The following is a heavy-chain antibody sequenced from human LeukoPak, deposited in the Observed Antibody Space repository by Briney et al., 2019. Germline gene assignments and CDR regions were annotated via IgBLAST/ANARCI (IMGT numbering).Heavy chain of an antibody. V-gene: IGHV3-11*06. D-gene: IGHD3-10*01. J-gene: IGHJ6*04. Sequence: GGSLRLSCAASGFTFSDYYMSWIRQAPGKGVEWVSYISSSSSYTNYADSVKGRFTISRDNAKNSLYLQMNSLRAEDTAVYYCARDFPYGSGSYYYYYGMDVWGKGTTVTVSS. CDR2: ISSSSSYT. CDR1: GFTFSDYY. CDR3: ARDFPYGSGSYYYYYGMDV.